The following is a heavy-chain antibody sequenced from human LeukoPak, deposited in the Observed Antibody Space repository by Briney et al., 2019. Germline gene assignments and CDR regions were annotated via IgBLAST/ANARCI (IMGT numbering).Heavy chain of an antibody. CDR1: GDSVSSNSAA. Sequence: SQTLSLTCAISGDSVSSNSAAWNWIRQSPSRGLEWLGRTYYRSKWYNDYAVSVKSRITINPDTSKNQFSLQLNSVTPEDTAVYYRARDRTDGYNIGDAFDIWGQGTMVTVSS. V-gene: IGHV6-1*01. CDR2: TYYRSKWYN. CDR3: ARDRTDGYNIGDAFDI. J-gene: IGHJ3*02. D-gene: IGHD5-24*01.